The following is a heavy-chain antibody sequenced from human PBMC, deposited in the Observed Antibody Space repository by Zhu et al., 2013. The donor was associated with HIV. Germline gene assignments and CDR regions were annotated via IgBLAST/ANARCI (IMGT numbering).Heavy chain of an antibody. V-gene: IGHV1-2*02. J-gene: IGHJ4*02. CDR1: GDTFSPNY. Sequence: HVQLVQSGADVRKPGASVQVSCKIFGDTFSPNYLHWVRQAPGQGLEWMGWIDPYSGATKYGQKFQGRVTMTRDRSINTVFMKLTGLTSADTAVFYCVRDGGNNRMWEHYDFWGQGTLITVS. CDR3: VRDGGNNRMWEHYDF. D-gene: IGHD1-26*01. CDR2: IDPYSGAT.